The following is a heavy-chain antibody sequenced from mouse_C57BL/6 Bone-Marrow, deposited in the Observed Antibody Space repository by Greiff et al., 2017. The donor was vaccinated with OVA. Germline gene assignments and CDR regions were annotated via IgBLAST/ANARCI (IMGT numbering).Heavy chain of an antibody. CDR2: INPNNGGT. CDR1: GYTFTDYN. CDR3: ARGAYRGYFDV. V-gene: IGHV1-22*01. D-gene: IGHD2-12*01. Sequence: EVKVVESGPELVKPGASVKMSCKASGYTFTDYNMHWVKQSHGKSLEWIGYINPNNGGTSYNQKFKGKATLTVNKSSSTAYMELRSLTSEDSAVYYCARGAYRGYFDVWGTGTTVTVSS. J-gene: IGHJ1*03.